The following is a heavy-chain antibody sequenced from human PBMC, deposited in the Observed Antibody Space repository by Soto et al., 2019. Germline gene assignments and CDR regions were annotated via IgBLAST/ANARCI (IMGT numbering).Heavy chain of an antibody. J-gene: IGHJ4*02. D-gene: IGHD6-19*01. Sequence: TSETLSLTCTVSGDSISSGDYYWSWIRQPPGKGLEWIGCIYYSGNTYYNPSLKRRFSISVDTSKNQFSLQLSSVTVADTAVYYCARHVNLPLAGTGFDSWGRGTLVTVSS. CDR2: IYYSGNT. CDR1: GDSISSGDYY. V-gene: IGHV4-30-4*01. CDR3: ARHVNLPLAGTGFDS.